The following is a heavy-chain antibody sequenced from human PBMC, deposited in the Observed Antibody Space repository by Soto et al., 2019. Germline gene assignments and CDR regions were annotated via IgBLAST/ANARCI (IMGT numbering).Heavy chain of an antibody. J-gene: IGHJ5*02. D-gene: IGHD3-22*01. CDR3: ARTYDSSGYYSPGVIDP. V-gene: IGHV2-70*04. CDR1: GFSLSTSGMR. Sequence: SGPTLVNPTQTLTLTCTFSGFSLSTSGMRVSWIRQPPGKALEWLARIDWDDDKYYSTSLKTRLTISKDTSKNQVVLTMTNMDPVDTATYYCARTYDSSGYYSPGVIDPWGQGTLVTVSS. CDR2: IDWDDDK.